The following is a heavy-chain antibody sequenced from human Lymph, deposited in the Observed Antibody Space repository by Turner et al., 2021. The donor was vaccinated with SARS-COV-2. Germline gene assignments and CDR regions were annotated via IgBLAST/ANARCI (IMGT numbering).Heavy chain of an antibody. CDR3: ARFTASIEVTGRYFDY. D-gene: IGHD6-19*01. CDR1: GYTFTSSG. CDR2: ISVYNGNT. J-gene: IGHJ4*02. Sequence: QVQLVQSGAEVKKPGASVKVFYKASGYTFTSSGISWVRQAPGQGLEWMGWISVYNGNTNYAQKLQGRVTMTTDTSTSTAYMELRSLRSDDTAVYYCARFTASIEVTGRYFDYWGQGTLVTVSS. V-gene: IGHV1-18*01.